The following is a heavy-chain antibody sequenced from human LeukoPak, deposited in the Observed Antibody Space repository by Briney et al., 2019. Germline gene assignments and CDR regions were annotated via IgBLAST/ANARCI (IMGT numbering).Heavy chain of an antibody. CDR3: ARGPGGVVVVPAARYYYYYYMDV. D-gene: IGHD2-2*01. Sequence: KPSETLSLTCAVYGGSFSGYYCSWIRHPPGEGREWIGEINHSGSTNYNPSLKSRVTISVDEYKNQFSLKLSSVTAADTAVYYCARGPGGVVVVPAARYYYYYYMDVWGKGTTVTVSS. V-gene: IGHV4-34*01. J-gene: IGHJ6*03. CDR2: INHSGST. CDR1: GGSFSGYY.